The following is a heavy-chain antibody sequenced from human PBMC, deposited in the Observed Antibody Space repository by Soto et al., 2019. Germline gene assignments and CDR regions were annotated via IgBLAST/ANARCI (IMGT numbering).Heavy chain of an antibody. Sequence: QVQLQESGPGLVKPSQTLSLTCTVSGGSISSGGYYWSLIRQHPCKGLEWIGYIYYSGCTYYNPSLKSRVTISVDPSKNQFSLKLSSVTAADTAVYDCARDGCSGGSCYFLYWGQGTLVTVSS. CDR1: GGSISSGGYY. V-gene: IGHV4-31*03. J-gene: IGHJ4*02. D-gene: IGHD2-15*01. CDR3: ARDGCSGGSCYFLY. CDR2: IYYSGCT.